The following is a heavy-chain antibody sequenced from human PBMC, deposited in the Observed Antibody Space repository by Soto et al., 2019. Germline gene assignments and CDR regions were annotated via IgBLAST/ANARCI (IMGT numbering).Heavy chain of an antibody. V-gene: IGHV4-59*08. J-gene: IGHJ4*02. Sequence: ASETLSLTCTVSGGSISSYYWSWIRQPPGKGLEWIGYIYYSGSTNYNPSLKSRVTISVDTSKNQFSLKLSSVTAADTAVYYCARRSSSGAFALDYWGQGTLVTVSS. CDR2: IYYSGST. CDR1: GGSISSYY. CDR3: ARRSSSGAFALDY. D-gene: IGHD6-6*01.